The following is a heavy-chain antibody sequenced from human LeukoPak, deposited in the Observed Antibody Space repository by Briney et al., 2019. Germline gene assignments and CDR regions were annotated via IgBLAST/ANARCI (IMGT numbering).Heavy chain of an antibody. CDR3: AQLVYSDSSALFRGRYYMDA. Sequence: GSSVKVSCKASGGTFSSYAISWVRQAPGQGLEWMGGIIPIFGTANYAQKFQGRVTITTDESTSTAYMELSSLRSEDTAVYYCAQLVYSDSSALFRGRYYMDAWGKGTTVTVSS. V-gene: IGHV1-69*05. D-gene: IGHD3-22*01. CDR1: GGTFSSYA. CDR2: IIPIFGTA. J-gene: IGHJ6*03.